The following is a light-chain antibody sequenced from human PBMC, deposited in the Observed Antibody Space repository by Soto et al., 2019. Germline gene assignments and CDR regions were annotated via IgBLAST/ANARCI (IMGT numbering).Light chain of an antibody. Sequence: IVLPQSPDTLSLSPGERATLSCRASQSVSNNYLAWYQQKPGQAPRLLIYGASNRATGIPDRFSGSGSGTDFTLTISRLEPEDFAVYYCQQYGGSPRTFGQGTKVDIK. J-gene: IGKJ1*01. CDR2: GAS. CDR3: QQYGGSPRT. V-gene: IGKV3-20*01. CDR1: QSVSNNY.